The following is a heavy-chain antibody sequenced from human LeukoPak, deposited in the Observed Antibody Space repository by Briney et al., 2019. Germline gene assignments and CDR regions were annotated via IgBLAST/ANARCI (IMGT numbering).Heavy chain of an antibody. V-gene: IGHV1-18*01. J-gene: IGHJ4*02. D-gene: IGHD6-13*01. CDR3: ARDAAAAGTLDY. CDR2: ISAYNGNT. Sequence: ASVKVSCKTSGYTFTSYGIRWVRQAPGQGLEWLGWISAYNGNTNYAQKVQGGVTMTTDTSTSTAYMELRSLRSDDTAMYYCARDAAAAGTLDYWGQGTPVTVSS. CDR1: GYTFTSYG.